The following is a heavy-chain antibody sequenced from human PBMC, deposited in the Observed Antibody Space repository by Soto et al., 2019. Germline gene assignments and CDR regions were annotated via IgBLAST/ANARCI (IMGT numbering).Heavy chain of an antibody. Sequence: GASVKVSCKASGYTFTSYAMHWVRQAPGQRLEWMGWINAGNGNTKYSQKFQGRVTITRDTSASTAYMELSSLRSEDTAVYYCAATYYDFWSGYWTQAYYYYYGMDVWGQGTTVTVSS. CDR1: GYTFTSYA. V-gene: IGHV1-3*01. D-gene: IGHD3-3*01. J-gene: IGHJ6*02. CDR2: INAGNGNT. CDR3: AATYYDFWSGYWTQAYYYYYGMDV.